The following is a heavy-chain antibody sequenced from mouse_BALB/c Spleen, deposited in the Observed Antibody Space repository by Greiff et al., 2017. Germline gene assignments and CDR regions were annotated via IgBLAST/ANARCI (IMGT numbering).Heavy chain of an antibody. Sequence: VQLKESGGGLVKPGGSLKLSCAASGFTFSSYAMSWVRQTPEKRLEWVASISSGGSTYYPDSVKGRFTISRDNARNILYLQMSSLRSEDTAMYYCARGPPPGYFDYWGQGTTLTVSS. CDR1: GFTFSSYA. V-gene: IGHV5-6-5*01. J-gene: IGHJ2*01. CDR3: ARGPPPGYFDY. CDR2: ISSGGST.